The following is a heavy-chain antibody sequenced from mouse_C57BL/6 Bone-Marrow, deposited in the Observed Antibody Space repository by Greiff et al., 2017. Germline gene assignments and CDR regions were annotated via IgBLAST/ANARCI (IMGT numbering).Heavy chain of an antibody. D-gene: IGHD1-1*01. Sequence: EVQWVESGGGLVKPGGSLKLSCAASGFTFSDYGMHWVRQAPEKGLEWVAYISSGSSTIYYADTVKGRFTISRDNAKNTLFLQMTSLRSEDTAMDYCARTGYYYGSSYPWYFDVWGTGTTVTVSS. J-gene: IGHJ1*03. CDR3: ARTGYYYGSSYPWYFDV. CDR1: GFTFSDYG. CDR2: ISSGSSTI. V-gene: IGHV5-17*01.